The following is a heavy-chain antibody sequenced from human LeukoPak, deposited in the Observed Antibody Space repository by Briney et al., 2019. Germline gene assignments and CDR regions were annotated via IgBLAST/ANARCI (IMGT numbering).Heavy chain of an antibody. CDR2: ISGSGDIT. CDR1: GFTSRSYA. J-gene: IGHJ4*02. CDR3: AKVSRFAVVPAAMLDY. D-gene: IGHD2-2*01. V-gene: IGHV3-23*01. Sequence: GGSLRLSCAASGFTSRSYAMSWVRQAPGKGLEWVSAISGSGDITYYADSVKGRFTMSRDNFKNTLYLQMNSLGAEDTAVYYCAKVSRFAVVPAAMLDYWGQGIRVTVSS.